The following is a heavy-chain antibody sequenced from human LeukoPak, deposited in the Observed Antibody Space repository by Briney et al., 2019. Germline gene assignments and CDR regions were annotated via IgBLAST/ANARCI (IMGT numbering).Heavy chain of an antibody. V-gene: IGHV3-23*01. CDR1: GFTFSSYT. CDR3: ARDPPGGLDP. CDR2: ISGSGDTT. Sequence: PGGSLRLSCAASGFTFSSYTMTWVRQAPGEGLEWVSGISGSGDTTYYADSVKGRFTISRDNAKNSLYLQMNSLRAEDTAVYYCARDPPGGLDPWGQGTLVTVSS. D-gene: IGHD3-10*01. J-gene: IGHJ5*02.